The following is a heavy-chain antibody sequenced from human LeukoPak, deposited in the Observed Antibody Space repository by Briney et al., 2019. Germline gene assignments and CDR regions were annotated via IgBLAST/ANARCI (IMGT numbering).Heavy chain of an antibody. V-gene: IGHV1-18*01. Sequence: GASVKVSCKASGYTFTSYGISWVRQAPGQGLEWMGWISAYNGNTNYAQKLQGRVTMTTDTSTSTAYMELRSLRSDDTAVYYCARGATGDYEGYYYMDVWGKGTTVTVSS. D-gene: IGHD4-17*01. J-gene: IGHJ6*03. CDR2: ISAYNGNT. CDR3: ARGATGDYEGYYYMDV. CDR1: GYTFTSYG.